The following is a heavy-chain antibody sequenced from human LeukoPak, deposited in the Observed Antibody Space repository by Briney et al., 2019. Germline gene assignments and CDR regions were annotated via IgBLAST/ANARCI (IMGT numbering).Heavy chain of an antibody. Sequence: SETLSLTCTVSGYSISSGYLWGWIRQPPGKGLEWIGSIDGSGTSYYNPSLKSRVTISVDTSRNQFSLKMTSVTAADTAVYHCARHFYFDWLPFDYWGQGTLVTVSS. D-gene: IGHD3-9*01. CDR3: ARHFYFDWLPFDY. CDR1: GYSISSGYL. V-gene: IGHV4-38-2*02. J-gene: IGHJ4*02. CDR2: IDGSGTS.